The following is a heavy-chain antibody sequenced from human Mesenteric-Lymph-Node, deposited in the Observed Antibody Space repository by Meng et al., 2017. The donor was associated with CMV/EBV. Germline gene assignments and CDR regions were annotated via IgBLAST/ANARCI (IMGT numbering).Heavy chain of an antibody. CDR2: INPHSGGA. CDR3: ARDPHWGAAGREFDY. J-gene: IGHJ4*02. Sequence: ASVKVSCKASRVTFMAYYLHWVRQAPGQGLEWMGWINPHSGGASFAQKFQGRVTLTRDTSINTAYMEMSRLGSDDTAVYYCARDPHWGAAGREFDYWGQGTLVTVSS. D-gene: IGHD6-13*01. CDR1: RVTFMAYY. V-gene: IGHV1-2*02.